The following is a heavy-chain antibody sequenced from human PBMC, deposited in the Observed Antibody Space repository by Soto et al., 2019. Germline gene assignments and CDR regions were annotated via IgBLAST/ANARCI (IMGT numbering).Heavy chain of an antibody. CDR2: IYYSGST. J-gene: IGHJ6*02. Sequence: TLSLTCAVSGYSISSSNWWGWIRQPPGKGLEWIGFIYYSGSTYNNPSLKSRVTMSVDTSKNQFSLNLSSVTAVDTAVYYCAKTVGHKNDYYGIDVWGQGTTVTVSS. CDR1: GYSISSSNW. CDR3: AKTVGHKNDYYGIDV. V-gene: IGHV4-28*01. D-gene: IGHD1-1*01.